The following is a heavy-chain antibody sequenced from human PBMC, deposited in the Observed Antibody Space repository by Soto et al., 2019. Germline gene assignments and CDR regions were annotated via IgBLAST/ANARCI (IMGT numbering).Heavy chain of an antibody. CDR2: IAYDGRNK. Sequence: QVQLVESGGGVVQPGRSLRLSCAASGFTFSSYAMHWVRQAPGKGLEWVAVIAYDGRNKYYADSVNGRFTISRDNSKNTLYLQMNSLIIEDTAVYYCARELERVFDYWGQGTLVTVSS. J-gene: IGHJ4*02. CDR3: ARELERVFDY. CDR1: GFTFSSYA. V-gene: IGHV3-30*04. D-gene: IGHD1-1*01.